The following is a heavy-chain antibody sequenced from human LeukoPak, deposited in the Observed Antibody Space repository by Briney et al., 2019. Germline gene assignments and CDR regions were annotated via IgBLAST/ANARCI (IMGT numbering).Heavy chain of an antibody. CDR1: GYTFTSYG. CDR3: AQKLHSRVTMTTETSRSTAYIELRSMRSDDTAVYFCARDFLVYITMVRGATPYYFDY. V-gene: IGHV1-18*01. Sequence: ASVKVSCKASGYTFTSYGISWVRQAPGQGLEGMGRINAYNGKTNYAQKLQGRVTLLTDTFTKPAYTELRHLRTDDTAVSYYAQKLHSRVTMTTETSRSTAYIELRSMRSDDTAVYFCARDFLVYITMVRGATPYYFDYWGQGTLVTVSS. D-gene: IGHD6-13*01. CDR2: INAYNGKT. J-gene: IGHJ4*02.